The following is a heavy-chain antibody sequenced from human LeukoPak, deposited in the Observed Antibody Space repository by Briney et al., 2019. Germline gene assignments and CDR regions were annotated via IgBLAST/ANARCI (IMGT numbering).Heavy chain of an antibody. J-gene: IGHJ4*02. CDR1: GFTFDDYA. CDR3: VKSRIAEGPESFDY. V-gene: IGHV3-9*01. D-gene: IGHD3-16*02. CDR2: LSWNSISI. Sequence: GGSLRLSCAASGFTFDDYAMNWVRQAPGQGLKWVSGLSWNSISIGYADSVKGRFTISRDNAKNSLYLQMNSLRTEDTALYYCVKSRIAEGPESFDYWGQGTLVTVSS.